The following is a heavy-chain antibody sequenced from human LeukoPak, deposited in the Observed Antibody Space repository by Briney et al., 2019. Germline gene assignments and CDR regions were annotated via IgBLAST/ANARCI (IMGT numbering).Heavy chain of an antibody. CDR3: TRVGYIDEGIDY. V-gene: IGHV3-7*04. Sequence: GGSLRLSCGASGFPFSSYWMTWVRQAPGKGLEWVANIKQDGSKKSYVDSVKGRFTISRDNAKNSLYLQMNSLRAEDTAIYYCTRVGYIDEGIDYWGQGTLVTVSS. D-gene: IGHD5-24*01. J-gene: IGHJ4*02. CDR1: GFPFSSYW. CDR2: IKQDGSKK.